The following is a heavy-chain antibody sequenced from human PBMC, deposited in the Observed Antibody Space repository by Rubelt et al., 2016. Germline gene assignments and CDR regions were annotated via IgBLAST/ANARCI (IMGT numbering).Heavy chain of an antibody. CDR1: GGSISSSSYY. V-gene: IGHV4-39*01. J-gene: IGHJ2*01. D-gene: IGHD3-10*01. CDR2: IYYSGST. CDR3: ARRYGPYWYFDL. Sequence: QLQLQESGPGLVKPSETLSLTCTVSGGSISSSSYYWGWIRRPPGKGLEWIGSIYYSGSTYYNPSLKSRVTISVDTSKNQFSLKLSSVTAADTAVYYCARRYGPYWYFDLWGRGTLVTVSS.